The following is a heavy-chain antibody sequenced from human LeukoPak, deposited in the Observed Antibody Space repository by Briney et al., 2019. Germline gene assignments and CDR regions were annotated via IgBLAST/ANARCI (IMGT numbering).Heavy chain of an antibody. Sequence: GSLRLSCAASRFTFSSYWMSWVRQAPGKGLEWVSDISSSTSYTNYADSVKGRFTISRDNAKNSLYLQMNSLRAEDTAVYYCARERLYYDGSGYYYAFWGQGTLVTVSS. D-gene: IGHD3-22*01. CDR2: ISSSTSYT. CDR1: RFTFSSYW. V-gene: IGHV3-21*05. CDR3: ARERLYYDGSGYYYAF. J-gene: IGHJ4*02.